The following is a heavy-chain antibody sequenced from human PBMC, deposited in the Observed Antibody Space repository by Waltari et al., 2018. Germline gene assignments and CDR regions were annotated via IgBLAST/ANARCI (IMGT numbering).Heavy chain of an antibody. V-gene: IGHV1-69*01. J-gene: IGHJ3*02. Sequence: QVQLVQSGAEVKKPGASVKVSCKASGYTFTNNYMHWVRQAPGQGLEWMGGIIPIFGTANYAQKFQGRVTITADESTSTAYMELSSLRSEDTAVYYCANPVGATTEGAFDIWGQGTMVTVSS. CDR2: IIPIFGTA. CDR1: GYTFTNNY. D-gene: IGHD1-26*01. CDR3: ANPVGATTEGAFDI.